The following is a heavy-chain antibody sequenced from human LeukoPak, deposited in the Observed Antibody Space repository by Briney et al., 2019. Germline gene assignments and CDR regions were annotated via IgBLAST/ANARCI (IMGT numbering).Heavy chain of an antibody. CDR2: ISSGSSTI. CDR3: ARARGGYDFYYFDY. J-gene: IGHJ4*02. CDR1: GFIFNTYS. Sequence: GGSLTLSCAPSGFIFNTYSMNWVRQAPGKGLEWVSYISSGSSTIHYADSVKGRFTISRDNAKNSLFLQMNSLRDEDTGVYYCARARGGYDFYYFDYWGQGTLVIVSS. V-gene: IGHV3-48*02. D-gene: IGHD5-12*01.